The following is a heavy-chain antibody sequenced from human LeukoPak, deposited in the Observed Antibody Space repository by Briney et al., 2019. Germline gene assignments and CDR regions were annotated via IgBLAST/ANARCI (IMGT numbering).Heavy chain of an antibody. CDR2: IYYSGST. CDR3: ARHSYSIHWFDP. CDR1: GGSISSYY. V-gene: IGHV4-59*08. J-gene: IGHJ5*02. Sequence: SETLSLTCTVSGGSISSYYWSWIRQPPGKGLEWIGYIYYSGSTSYNPSLNSRVTISVDTSKNQFSLKLSSVTAADTAVYYCARHSYSIHWFDPWGQGTLVTVSS. D-gene: IGHD6-13*01.